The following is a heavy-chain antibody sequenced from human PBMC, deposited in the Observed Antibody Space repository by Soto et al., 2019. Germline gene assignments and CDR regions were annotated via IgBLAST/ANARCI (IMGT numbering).Heavy chain of an antibody. V-gene: IGHV3-23*01. CDR1: GFTFSSYA. D-gene: IGHD3-3*01. J-gene: IGHJ4*02. CDR3: AKGLSVLRFLEWLPYYFDY. CDR2: ISGSGGST. Sequence: EVQLLESGGGLVQPGGSLRLSCAASGFTFSSYAMSWVRQAPGKGLEWVSAISGSGGSTYYADSVKGRFTISRDNSKHTLYLQMNSLRAEDTAVYYCAKGLSVLRFLEWLPYYFDYWGQGTLVTVSS.